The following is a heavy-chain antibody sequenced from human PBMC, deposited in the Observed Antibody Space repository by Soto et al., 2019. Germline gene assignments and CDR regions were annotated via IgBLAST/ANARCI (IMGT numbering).Heavy chain of an antibody. CDR3: ARGGGAYYYDSSGYSSLDY. CDR2: IYYRGST. J-gene: IGHJ4*02. V-gene: IGHV4-59*01. CDR1: GGSISSYY. Sequence: SETLSLTCTVSGGSISSYYWSWIRQPPGKGLEWIGYIYYRGSTNYNPSLKSRVTISVDTSKNQFSLKLSSVTAADTAVYYCARGGGAYYYDSSGYSSLDYWGQGTLVTVSS. D-gene: IGHD3-22*01.